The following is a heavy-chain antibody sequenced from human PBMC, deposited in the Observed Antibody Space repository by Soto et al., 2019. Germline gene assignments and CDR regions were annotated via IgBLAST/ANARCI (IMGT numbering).Heavy chain of an antibody. V-gene: IGHV1-69*13. D-gene: IGHD3-3*01. CDR2: IIPIFGTA. CDR3: ASRKDYDFWCGYPEDNYYYYGMDV. CDR1: GGTFSSYA. J-gene: IGHJ6*02. Sequence: ASVKVSCKASGGTFSSYAISWVRQAPGQGLEWMGGIIPIFGTANYAQKFQGRVTITADESTSTAYMELSSLRSEDTAVYYCASRKDYDFWCGYPEDNYYYYGMDVWGQGTTVTVSS.